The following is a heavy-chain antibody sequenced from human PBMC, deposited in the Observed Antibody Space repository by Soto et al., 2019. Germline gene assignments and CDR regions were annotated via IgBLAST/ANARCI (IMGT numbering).Heavy chain of an antibody. CDR2: IDTSGTT. CDR3: ARGPRGYVYYHGMDV. J-gene: IGHJ6*02. V-gene: IGHV4-4*07. CDR1: GGSISSYY. Sequence: QVQVQESGPGLVKPSETLSLTCTVSGGSISSYYVSWIRQSAGKGLEWNRRIDTSGTTNYNPSLKSRVTMSVDASKSQFSLNLSSVTAADTAVYYCARGPRGYVYYHGMDVWGQGTTVTVSS. D-gene: IGHD3-16*01.